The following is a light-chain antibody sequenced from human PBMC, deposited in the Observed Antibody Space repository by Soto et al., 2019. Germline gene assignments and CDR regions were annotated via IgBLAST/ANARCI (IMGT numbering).Light chain of an antibody. V-gene: IGKV3-20*01. CDR2: GAS. Sequence: EIVLTQSPGTQSLSPGERATLSCRASQSVTSNFLAWYQQKPGQAPRLLIYGASNRATGIPDRFSGSVSGTDFTLTISRLEPEDFAVFYCQQYGNSPVTFGQGTRLDLK. J-gene: IGKJ5*01. CDR3: QQYGNSPVT. CDR1: QSVTSNF.